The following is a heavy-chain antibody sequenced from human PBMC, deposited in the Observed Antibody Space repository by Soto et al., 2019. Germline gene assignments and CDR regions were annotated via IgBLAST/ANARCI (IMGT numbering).Heavy chain of an antibody. D-gene: IGHD2-15*01. J-gene: IGHJ3*01. CDR3: ARIVVPVFSDAFDL. Sequence: PWGSLGICCASSVLTFSIYAMTWVRQAPGKGLEWLSAISHNGGSTYYADSVQGRFTISRDNPLNTLYLQLTSLRDADTALYYRARIVVPVFSDAFDLWGQGTMVTVSS. V-gene: IGHV3-23*01. CDR2: ISHNGGST. CDR1: VLTFSIYA.